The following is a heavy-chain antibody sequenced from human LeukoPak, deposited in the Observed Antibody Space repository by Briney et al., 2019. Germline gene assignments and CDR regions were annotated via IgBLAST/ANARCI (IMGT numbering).Heavy chain of an antibody. CDR2: IYYSGGT. CDR1: GGSISSYY. CDR3: ARGGVPTDTRWFDP. V-gene: IGHV4-59*04. D-gene: IGHD2-2*01. Sequence: SETLSLTCTVSGGSISSYYWSWIRQPPGKDLEWIGYIYYSGGTYSNPSLKSRVTMSVDRSKNQFSLNLSSVTAADTAVYYCARGGVPTDTRWFDPWGQGTLVTVSS. J-gene: IGHJ5*02.